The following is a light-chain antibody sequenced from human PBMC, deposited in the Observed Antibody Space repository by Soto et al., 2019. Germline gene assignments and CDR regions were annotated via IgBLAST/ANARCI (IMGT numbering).Light chain of an antibody. CDR3: CSYAGSSTFYV. CDR2: EVT. Sequence: QSALTQPASVSGSPGQSITISCTGTSSDVGSYNLVSWYQQHPGKAPKLMIYEVTKWPSGVSNRFSGSKSGNTASLTISGLQAEDEADYSCCSYAGSSTFYVFGTGTQLTVL. J-gene: IGLJ1*01. V-gene: IGLV2-23*02. CDR1: SSDVGSYNL.